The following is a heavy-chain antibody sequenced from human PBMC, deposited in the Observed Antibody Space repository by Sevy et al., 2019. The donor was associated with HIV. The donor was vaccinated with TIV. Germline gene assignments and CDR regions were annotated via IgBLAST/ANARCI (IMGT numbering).Heavy chain of an antibody. CDR1: GFTFSSYG. CDR3: AKDLAVAGPYYFDY. J-gene: IGHJ4*02. D-gene: IGHD6-19*01. V-gene: IGHV3-30*02. CDR2: IRYDGSNK. Sequence: GGSLRLSCAASGFTFSSYGMHWVRQAPGKGLEWVAFIRYDGSNKYYADSLKGRFTISRDNTMNTLYLQMNSLRAEDTAVYYCAKDLAVAGPYYFDYWGQGTLVTVSS.